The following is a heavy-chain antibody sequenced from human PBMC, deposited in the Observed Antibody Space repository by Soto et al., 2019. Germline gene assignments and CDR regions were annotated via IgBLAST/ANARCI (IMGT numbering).Heavy chain of an antibody. CDR1: GYTFTSYA. CDR2: INAGNGNT. CDR3: VIGRGSSYWDDY. Sequence: GASVKVSFKASGYTFTSYAMHWVRQAPGQRLEWMGWINAGNGNTKYSQKFQGRVTITRDTSASTAYMELSSLRSEDTAVYYCVIGRGSSYWDDYWGQGTLVTVSS. D-gene: IGHD3-22*01. J-gene: IGHJ4*02. V-gene: IGHV1-3*01.